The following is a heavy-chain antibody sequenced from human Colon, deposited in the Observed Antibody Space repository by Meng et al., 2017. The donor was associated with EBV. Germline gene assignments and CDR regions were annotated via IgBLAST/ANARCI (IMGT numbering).Heavy chain of an antibody. CDR1: GGSISSTSSY. J-gene: IGHJ4*02. D-gene: IGHD3-3*02. Sequence: LQLRGSGPGLVKPSETLLCSCTISGGSISSTSSYWGWVRQPPGKGLEWIGSIYYRGSTNYNPSLKSRISMSVDMSKNQFSLKVNSVTAADTAIYYCVISSHNWGQGTLVTASS. CDR3: VISSHN. CDR2: IYYRGST. V-gene: IGHV4-39*07.